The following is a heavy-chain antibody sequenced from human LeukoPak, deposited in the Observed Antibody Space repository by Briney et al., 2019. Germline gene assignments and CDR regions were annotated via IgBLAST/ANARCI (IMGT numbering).Heavy chain of an antibody. V-gene: IGHV3-15*01. J-gene: IGHJ4*02. Sequence: GGSLRLSCAASGFTFSNSWMSWVRQAPGKGLEWVGRIKSKTDGGTTDYAAPVKGRFSISRDDSKNTLYLQMNSLKTEDTAVYYCTTGPKQSTTLVPVDYWGQGALVTVSS. CDR1: GFTFSNSW. CDR3: TTGPKQSTTLVPVDY. D-gene: IGHD2/OR15-2a*01. CDR2: IKSKTDGGTT.